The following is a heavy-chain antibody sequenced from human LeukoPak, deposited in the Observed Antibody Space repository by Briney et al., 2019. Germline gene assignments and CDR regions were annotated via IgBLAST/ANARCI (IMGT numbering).Heavy chain of an antibody. V-gene: IGHV4-31*03. CDR3: ARVLPDLRWDYGMDV. D-gene: IGHD4-23*01. Sequence: SQTLSLTCTVSGGSISSGGYYWSWIRQHPEKGLEWIGYFYYSGSPYYNPSLKSRVTISADTSKNQFSLKVSSVTAADTAVYYCARVLPDLRWDYGMDVWGQGTTVTVSS. J-gene: IGHJ6*02. CDR2: FYYSGSP. CDR1: GGSISSGGYY.